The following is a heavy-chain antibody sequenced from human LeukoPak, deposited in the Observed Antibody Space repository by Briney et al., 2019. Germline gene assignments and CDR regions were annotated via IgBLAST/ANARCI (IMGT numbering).Heavy chain of an antibody. J-gene: IGHJ6*03. CDR2: INTDGSRT. D-gene: IGHD3-16*02. CDR3: VRGASLAYYMDV. V-gene: IGHV3-74*01. Sequence: GGSLRLSCAASGFTFNSYWIHWVRQAPGKGLVWVSRINTDGSRTNYADSVKGRFAISRDDAKNTVHLQMYSLGAEDSAVYYCVRGASLAYYMDVWGKGPTVTVSS. CDR1: GFTFNSYW.